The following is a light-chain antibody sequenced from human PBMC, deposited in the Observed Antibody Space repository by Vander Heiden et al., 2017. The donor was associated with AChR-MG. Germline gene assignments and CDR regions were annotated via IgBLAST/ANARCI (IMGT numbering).Light chain of an antibody. J-gene: IGLJ1*01. Sequence: SALTQPASESGSPGQSLTISCTGTSSDVGAYNFVSWYQQHPGKAPKLMIYDVTNRPSGVSDRFSGCKSANTASLTISGLQAEDEADYYCASFTSSRTLIFGTGTKVTVL. CDR3: ASFTSSRTLI. CDR2: DVT. CDR1: SSDVGAYNF. V-gene: IGLV2-14*01.